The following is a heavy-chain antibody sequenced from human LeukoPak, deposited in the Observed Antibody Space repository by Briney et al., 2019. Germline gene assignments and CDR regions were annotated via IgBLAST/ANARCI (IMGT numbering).Heavy chain of an antibody. CDR3: ARVPYYGDYGYAFDI. D-gene: IGHD4-17*01. J-gene: IGHJ3*02. CDR2: IYTSGST. V-gene: IGHV4-4*07. Sequence: SETLSLTCTVSGGSISSYYWSWIRQPAGKGLEWIGRIYTSGSTNYNPSLKSRVTMSVDTSKNQFSLKLSSVTAADTAVYYCARVPYYGDYGYAFDIWGQGTMVTVSS. CDR1: GGSISSYY.